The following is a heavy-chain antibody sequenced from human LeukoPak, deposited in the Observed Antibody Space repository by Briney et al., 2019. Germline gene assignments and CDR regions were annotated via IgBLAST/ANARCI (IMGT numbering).Heavy chain of an antibody. CDR2: INHSGST. CDR3: ARLTLFDY. CDR1: GGSFGGYY. J-gene: IGHJ4*02. V-gene: IGHV4-34*01. Sequence: SETLSLTCAVYGGSFGGYYWSWIRQPPGKGLEWIGEINHSGSTNYNPSLKSRVTISVDTSKNQFSLKLSSVTAADTAVYYCARLTLFDYWGQGTLVTVSS.